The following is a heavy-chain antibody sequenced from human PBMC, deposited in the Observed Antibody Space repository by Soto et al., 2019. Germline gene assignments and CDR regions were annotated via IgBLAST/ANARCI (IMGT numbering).Heavy chain of an antibody. CDR1: GYTFTSYD. V-gene: IGHV1-8*01. J-gene: IGHJ6*03. CDR3: ARGPGGCSSTSCHDTYYYYYYMDV. D-gene: IGHD2-2*01. CDR2: MNPNSGNT. Sequence: ASVQVSCKASGYTFTSYDINWVRQATGQGLEWMGWMNPNSGNTGYAQKFQGRVTMTRNTSISTAYMELSSLRSEDTAVYYCARGPGGCSSTSCHDTYYYYYYMDVWGKGTTVTVSS.